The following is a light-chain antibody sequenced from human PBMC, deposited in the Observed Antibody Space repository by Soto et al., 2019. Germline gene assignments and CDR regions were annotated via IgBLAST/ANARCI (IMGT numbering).Light chain of an antibody. CDR1: QIVSSTY. Sequence: IGWTQSHGTLSLSPGERATLSCRASQIVSSTYLAWFQQKPGQAPRLLIYGASTRATGIPDMFSGSGSGADFTLTISGLEPEDFGLYYCQQYGVTPPNTFGGGTKVEV. CDR3: QQYGVTPPNT. CDR2: GAS. V-gene: IGKV3-20*01. J-gene: IGKJ4*01.